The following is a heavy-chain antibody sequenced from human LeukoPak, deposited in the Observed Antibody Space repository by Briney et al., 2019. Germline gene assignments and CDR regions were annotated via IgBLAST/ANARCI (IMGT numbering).Heavy chain of an antibody. CDR3: AKEKQPEPFDC. CDR1: GFTFSSYG. V-gene: IGHV3-30*02. Sequence: GGSLRLSCAASGFTFSSYGMHWVRQAPGKGLEWVAFIQYDGGDKFYADSVKGRFTLSRDNSKNTLYLQMNSLRVEDTAVYYCAKEKQPEPFDCWGQGTLVTVSS. J-gene: IGHJ4*02. CDR2: IQYDGGDK. D-gene: IGHD1-14*01.